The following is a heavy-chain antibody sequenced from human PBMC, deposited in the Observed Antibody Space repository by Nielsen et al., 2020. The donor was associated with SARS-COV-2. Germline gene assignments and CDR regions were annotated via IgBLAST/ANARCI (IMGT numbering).Heavy chain of an antibody. CDR2: ISYDGSNK. CDR1: GFTFSSYA. D-gene: IGHD6-13*01. Sequence: GGSLRLSCAASGFTFSSYAMHWVRQAPGKGLEWVAVISYDGSNKYYADSVKGRFTISRDNSKNTLYPQMNSLRAEDTAVYYCARDLGSSRRDYWGQGTLVTVSS. V-gene: IGHV3-30*04. CDR3: ARDLGSSRRDY. J-gene: IGHJ4*02.